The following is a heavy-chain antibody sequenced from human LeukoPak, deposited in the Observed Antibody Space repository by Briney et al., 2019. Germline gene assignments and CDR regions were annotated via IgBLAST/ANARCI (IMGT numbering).Heavy chain of an antibody. CDR2: FEPEDGET. J-gene: IGHJ6*02. V-gene: IGHV1-24*01. Sequence: ASVKVSCKVSGYTLTELSMHWVRQAPGKGLEWMGGFEPEDGETIYAQKFQGRVTMTEDTSTDTAYMELNSLRSDDTAVYYCATDPGEIVPAAKGPRGDYCYGMDVWGQGTTVTVSS. D-gene: IGHD2-2*01. CDR1: GYTLTELS. CDR3: ATDPGEIVPAAKGPRGDYCYGMDV.